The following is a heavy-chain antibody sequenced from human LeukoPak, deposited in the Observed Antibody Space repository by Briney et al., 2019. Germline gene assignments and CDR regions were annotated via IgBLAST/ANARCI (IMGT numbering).Heavy chain of an antibody. CDR2: ITSGGSTT. V-gene: IGHV3-11*01. Sequence: PGGSLRLSCAASGFTFSDYYMSWIRQAPGKGLELVSYITSGGSTTFYTDSVKGRLTISRDNAKNSLYLQMNSLRAEDTAVYCCARGSYSTGYLVYWGQGTLVTVSS. CDR3: ARGSYSTGYLVY. CDR1: GFTFSDYY. D-gene: IGHD2-8*02. J-gene: IGHJ4*02.